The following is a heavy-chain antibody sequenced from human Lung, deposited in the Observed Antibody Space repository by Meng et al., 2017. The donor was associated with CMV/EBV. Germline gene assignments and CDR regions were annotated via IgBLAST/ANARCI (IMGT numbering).Heavy chain of an antibody. V-gene: IGHV4-34*01. CDR2: MDKSGTA. J-gene: IGHJ4*02. Sequence: TPSLPSAVRSFSGYYLRWPPRSPVQGLEWIGGMDKSGTATYTVSLRSRVIMSIAASKNQFSLNLRSVTAADTAVYFCARGTWSGYSYWGQGTLVTVSS. CDR1: SFSGYY. D-gene: IGHD3-3*01. CDR3: ARGTWSGYSY.